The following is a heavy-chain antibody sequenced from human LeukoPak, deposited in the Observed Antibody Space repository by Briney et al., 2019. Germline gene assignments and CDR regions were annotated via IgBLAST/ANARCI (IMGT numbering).Heavy chain of an antibody. V-gene: IGHV3-33*01. Sequence: GGSLRLSCAASGFTFSSYGMHWVRQAPGKGLEWVAVIWYDGSNKYYADSVKGRFTISRDNSKNTLYLQTDSLRAEDTAVYYCARVVGIQLWSYYFDYWGQGTLVTVSS. CDR2: IWYDGSNK. CDR1: GFTFSSYG. D-gene: IGHD5-18*01. J-gene: IGHJ4*02. CDR3: ARVVGIQLWSYYFDY.